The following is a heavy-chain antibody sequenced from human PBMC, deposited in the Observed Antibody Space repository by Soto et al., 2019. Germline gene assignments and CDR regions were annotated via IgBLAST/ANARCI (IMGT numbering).Heavy chain of an antibody. CDR3: ARGPCWSGYYTPRTYYYYGMDV. D-gene: IGHD3-3*01. Sequence: PSETLSLPCAVYGGSFSGYYWSWIRQPPGKGLEWIGESNHSGSTNYNPSLKSRVTISGDTSKNQFSLKLSSVTAADTAVYYCARGPCWSGYYTPRTYYYYGMDVWGQGTTVTVSS. J-gene: IGHJ6*02. CDR2: SNHSGST. CDR1: GGSFSGYY. V-gene: IGHV4-34*01.